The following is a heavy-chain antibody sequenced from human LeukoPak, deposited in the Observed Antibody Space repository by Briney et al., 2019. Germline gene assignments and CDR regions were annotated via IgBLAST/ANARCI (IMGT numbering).Heavy chain of an antibody. D-gene: IGHD2-2*03. V-gene: IGHV3-30-3*01. CDR3: ARVLGIVVVPSYGMDV. Sequence: GGSLRLSCAASGFTFSSYEMNWVRQAPGKGLEWVAVISYDGSDKYYADSVKGRSTISRDNSKNTLYLQMKSLRDEDTAVYYCARVLGIVVVPSYGMDVWGQGTAVTVSS. CDR1: GFTFSSYE. CDR2: ISYDGSDK. J-gene: IGHJ6*02.